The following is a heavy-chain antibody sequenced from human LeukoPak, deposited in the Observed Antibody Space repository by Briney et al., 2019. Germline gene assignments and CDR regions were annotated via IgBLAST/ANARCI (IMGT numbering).Heavy chain of an antibody. V-gene: IGHV3-23*01. D-gene: IGHD3-16*02. Sequence: PGGSLRLSCAASGFTFSSYAMSWVRQAPGKGLEWVSAISGSGGSTYYADSVKGRFTISRDNSKNTLYLQMNSLRAEDTAVYYCAKARGGTGESSYYYYMDVWGKGTTVTVSS. CDR3: AKARGGTGESSYYYYMDV. J-gene: IGHJ6*03. CDR1: GFTFSSYA. CDR2: ISGSGGST.